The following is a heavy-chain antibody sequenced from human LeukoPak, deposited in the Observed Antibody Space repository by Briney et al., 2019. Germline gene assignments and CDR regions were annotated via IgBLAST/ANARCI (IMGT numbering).Heavy chain of an antibody. CDR2: INAGNGNT. J-gene: IGHJ4*02. Sequence: ASVKVSCKAFGYTFTSYAMHWVRQAPGQGLEWMGWINAGNGNTKYSQKFQGRVTITRDTSASTAYMELSSLRSEDTAVYYCAREGSSSCYYFEYWGQGTLVTVSS. CDR1: GYTFTSYA. D-gene: IGHD6-13*01. CDR3: AREGSSSCYYFEY. V-gene: IGHV1-3*01.